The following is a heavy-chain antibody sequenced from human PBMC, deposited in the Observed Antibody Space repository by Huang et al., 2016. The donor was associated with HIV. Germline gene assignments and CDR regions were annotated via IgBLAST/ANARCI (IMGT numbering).Heavy chain of an antibody. V-gene: IGHV5-51*01. CDR1: GYKFTGYW. D-gene: IGHD4-4*01. CDR2: IYPGDSDT. CDR3: ARQRAYGSTYADY. J-gene: IGHJ4*02. Sequence: EVQLVQSGAEVKKSGASLKISCKGSGYKFTGYWIGWVRQPPGKGMEGMVIIYPGDSDTSYRPSVQGQVTISADKSISTAYLQWSSLKAADTAMYYCARQRAYGSTYADYWGQGTLVTVSS.